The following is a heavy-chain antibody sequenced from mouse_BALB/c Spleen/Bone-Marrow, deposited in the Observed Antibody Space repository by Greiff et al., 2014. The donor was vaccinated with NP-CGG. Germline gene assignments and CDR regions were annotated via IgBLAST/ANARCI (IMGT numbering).Heavy chain of an antibody. J-gene: IGHJ4*01. Sequence: QVQLQPSGAELVKPGASVKMSCKASGYTFNSYWMHWVKQRPGQGLEWIGVIDPSDSYTSYNQKFKGKATLTVDTSSSTAYMQLSSVTSEDSAVYYCTRRGYYAMDYWGQGTSVTVSS. V-gene: IGHV1S127*01. CDR1: GYTFNSYW. CDR2: IDPSDSYT. CDR3: TRRGYYAMDY.